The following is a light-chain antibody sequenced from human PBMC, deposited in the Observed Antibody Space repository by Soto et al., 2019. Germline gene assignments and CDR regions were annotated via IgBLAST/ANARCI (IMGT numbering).Light chain of an antibody. Sequence: EIVLTQSPGTLSLSPGEGATLSCRASQSVSSNYLAWYQQKPGQAPRLLIYGASSRATGIPDRFSGGGSGTDFTLTISRLEPEDFAVYDCQHYGTSPRTFGQGTKLEIK. CDR3: QHYGTSPRT. J-gene: IGKJ2*01. CDR1: QSVSSNY. V-gene: IGKV3-20*01. CDR2: GAS.